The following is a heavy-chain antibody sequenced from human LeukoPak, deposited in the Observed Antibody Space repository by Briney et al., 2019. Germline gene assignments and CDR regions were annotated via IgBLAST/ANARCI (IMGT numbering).Heavy chain of an antibody. CDR2: ISSSSNYI. V-gene: IGHV3-21*01. CDR3: ARGGTGTIGLDAFDI. CDR1: GFTFSSYS. J-gene: IGHJ3*02. Sequence: GGSLRLSCAASGFTFSSYSMNWVRQAPGKGLEWVSSISSSSNYIYYADSVKGRFTISRDNAKNSLYLQVNSLRAEDTAVYYCARGGTGTIGLDAFDIWGQGTMVTVSS. D-gene: IGHD1-7*01.